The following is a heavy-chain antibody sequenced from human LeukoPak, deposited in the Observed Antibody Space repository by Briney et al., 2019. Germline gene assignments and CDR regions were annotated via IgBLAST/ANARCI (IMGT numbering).Heavy chain of an antibody. CDR1: GGSISSGGYS. CDR3: ARGMTTVTTGSSYFDC. CDR2: IYHSGST. Sequence: SETLSLTCAVSGGSISSGGYSWSWIRQPPGKGLEWIGYIYHSGSTYYNPSLKSRVTISVDRSKNQFSLKLSSVTAADTAVYYCARGMTTVTTGSSYFDCWGQGTLVTVSS. V-gene: IGHV4-30-2*01. J-gene: IGHJ4*02. D-gene: IGHD4-17*01.